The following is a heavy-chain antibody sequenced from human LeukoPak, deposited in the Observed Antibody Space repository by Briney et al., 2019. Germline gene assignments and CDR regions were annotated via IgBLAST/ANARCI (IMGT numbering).Heavy chain of an antibody. CDR1: GFTFSSYA. Sequence: GGSLRLSCAASGFTFSSYAMSWVRQAPGKGLEWVSVIYSGGSTYYADSVKGRFTISRDNSKNTLYLQMNSLRAEDTAVYYCARGGVSGGFDPWGQGTLVTVSS. V-gene: IGHV3-53*01. CDR3: ARGGVSGGFDP. J-gene: IGHJ5*02. CDR2: IYSGGST. D-gene: IGHD2-15*01.